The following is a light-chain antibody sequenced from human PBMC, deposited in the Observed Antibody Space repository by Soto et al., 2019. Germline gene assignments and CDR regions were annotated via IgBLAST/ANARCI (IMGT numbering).Light chain of an antibody. CDR3: MQGIKLPRT. Sequence: DVVLTQTPLSLSVTPGQPASISCKSSQSLLHSDGKTYMYWYLQRPGQPPQVLIYGVSNRLSGVPDRFTVSGSGTDFTLSISRVEAEDVGVYYCMQGIKLPRTFGQGTRVEIK. CDR1: QSLLHSDGKTY. CDR2: GVS. V-gene: IGKV2D-29*01. J-gene: IGKJ1*01.